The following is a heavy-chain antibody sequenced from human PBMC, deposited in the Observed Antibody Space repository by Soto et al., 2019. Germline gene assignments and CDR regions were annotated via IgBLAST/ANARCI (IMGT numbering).Heavy chain of an antibody. CDR3: ARVGNGYGSFDS. J-gene: IGHJ3*02. D-gene: IGHD3-3*01. CDR1: GYTFTSYY. V-gene: IGHV1-46*01. Sequence: GGSVKGSCKASGYTFTSYYIHWVRQAPGQGLEWMGIINPSGGSTSYAQKFQGRVTMTRDTSTSTVYMELSSLRSEDTAVYYCARVGNGYGSFDSWGQGTMVTVSS. CDR2: INPSGGST.